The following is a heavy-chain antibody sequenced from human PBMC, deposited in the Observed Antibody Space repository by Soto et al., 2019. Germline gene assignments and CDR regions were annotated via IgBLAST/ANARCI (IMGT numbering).Heavy chain of an antibody. CDR3: ARDLVYSSSGPCYGRGTCFEF. D-gene: IGHD2-2*01. J-gene: IGHJ4*02. Sequence: QVQLLQSGAEMRRPGASVKVSCRASGYTFGAYGIAWLRQAPGQGLERVGRISGDSVDTVYVQKLQGRAKMTRASATGRTYMELGRLRADDTALYYCARDLVYSSSGPCYGRGTCFEFGGQGTLFTVSS. V-gene: IGHV1-18*04. CDR2: ISGDSVDT. CDR1: GYTFGAYG.